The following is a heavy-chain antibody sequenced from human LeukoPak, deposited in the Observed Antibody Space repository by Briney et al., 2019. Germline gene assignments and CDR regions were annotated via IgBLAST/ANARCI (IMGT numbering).Heavy chain of an antibody. CDR3: ARDRGFGQADV. J-gene: IGHJ6*04. D-gene: IGHD3-10*01. Sequence: GGSLRLSCAASGFTFSGYWMSWLRHAPGKGLEWVATIKQDGGEKYYVDSAKGRFTISRDNAKNSLYLQMNSLRAEDTAVYYCARDRGFGQADVWGKGTTVTVSS. CDR1: GFTFSGYW. CDR2: IKQDGGEK. V-gene: IGHV3-7*01.